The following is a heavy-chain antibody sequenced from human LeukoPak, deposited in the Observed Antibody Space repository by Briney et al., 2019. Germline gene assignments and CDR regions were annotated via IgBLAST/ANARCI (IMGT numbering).Heavy chain of an antibody. D-gene: IGHD2-2*01. Sequence: ASVKVSCKASGYTFTGYYMHWVRQAPGQGLEWMGRINPNSGGTNCAQKFQGRVTMTRDTSISTAYMELSRLRSDDTAVYYCARAGGYCSSTSCYEFDYWGQGTLVTVSS. J-gene: IGHJ4*02. CDR2: INPNSGGT. CDR3: ARAGGYCSSTSCYEFDY. V-gene: IGHV1-2*06. CDR1: GYTFTGYY.